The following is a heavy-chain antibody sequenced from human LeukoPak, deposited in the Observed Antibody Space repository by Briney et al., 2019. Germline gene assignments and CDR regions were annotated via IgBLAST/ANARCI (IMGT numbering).Heavy chain of an antibody. V-gene: IGHV3-23*01. CDR1: GFTFSDYA. Sequence: GGSLRLSCAASGFTFSDYAISWVRQAPGKGLEWVSAISASGGTTYYADSVKGRFTISRDNARNTLYLQMNSLRAEDTAVYYCARGGPIYCSGDSCYPGDYWGQGTLVTVSS. CDR2: ISASGGTT. J-gene: IGHJ4*02. D-gene: IGHD2-15*01. CDR3: ARGGPIYCSGDSCYPGDY.